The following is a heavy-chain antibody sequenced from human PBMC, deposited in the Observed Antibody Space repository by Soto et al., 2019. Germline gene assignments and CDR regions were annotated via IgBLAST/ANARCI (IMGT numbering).Heavy chain of an antibody. D-gene: IGHD1-26*01. Sequence: QVQLVQSGAEVKKPGASVKVSCKASGYTFTSYGISWVRQAPGQGLEWVGWISAYNGKRNYAQKLQRGVTMTTDTPTSTASMERRTLRSDDTAVYYCARDLRRGWGLLLYAKDAFDIWGQGTMVTVSS. CDR3: ARDLRRGWGLLLYAKDAFDI. V-gene: IGHV1-18*01. J-gene: IGHJ3*02. CDR2: ISAYNGKR. CDR1: GYTFTSYG.